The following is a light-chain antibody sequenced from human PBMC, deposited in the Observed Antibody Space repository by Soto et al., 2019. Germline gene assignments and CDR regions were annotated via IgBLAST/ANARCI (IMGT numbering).Light chain of an antibody. V-gene: IGLV2-14*01. CDR3: FSYTNSRSYV. Sequence: QSALTQPASVSGSPGQSITISCTGSSSDVGYYIFVSWYQQHPGKAPKLMIYDVNNRPSGVSNRFSGSKSGNTASLTISGLQAEDEGDYYFFSYTNSRSYVFGTGTKLTVL. J-gene: IGLJ1*01. CDR1: SSDVGYYIF. CDR2: DVN.